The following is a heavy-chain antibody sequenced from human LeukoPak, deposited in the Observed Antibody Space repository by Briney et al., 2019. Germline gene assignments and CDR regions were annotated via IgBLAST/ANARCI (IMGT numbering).Heavy chain of an antibody. Sequence: PGGSLRLSCVASGFTFSSYWMSWVRQAPGKGLEWVANINQDGSEKFYVDSVKGRFTISRDNAKNSLYLQMNSLRAEDTAVYYCARDSLTYYYDSSGYHDYWGQGTLVTVSS. J-gene: IGHJ4*02. CDR2: INQDGSEK. CDR1: GFTFSSYW. D-gene: IGHD3-22*01. V-gene: IGHV3-7*01. CDR3: ARDSLTYYYDSSGYHDY.